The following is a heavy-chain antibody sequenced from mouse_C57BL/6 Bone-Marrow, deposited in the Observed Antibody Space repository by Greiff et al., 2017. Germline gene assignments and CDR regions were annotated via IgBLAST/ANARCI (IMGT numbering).Heavy chain of an antibody. V-gene: IGHV5-12*01. Sequence: EVHLVESGGGLVQPGGSLKLSCAASGFTFSDYYMYWVRQTPEKRLEWVAYISNGGGRTYYPDTVKGRFTISRDNAKNTLYLQMSRLKSEDTAMYYCARQITTVPYAMDYWGQGTSVTVSS. D-gene: IGHD1-1*01. J-gene: IGHJ4*01. CDR2: ISNGGGRT. CDR3: ARQITTVPYAMDY. CDR1: GFTFSDYY.